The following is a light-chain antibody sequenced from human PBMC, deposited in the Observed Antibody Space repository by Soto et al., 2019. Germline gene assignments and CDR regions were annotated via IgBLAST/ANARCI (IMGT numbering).Light chain of an antibody. V-gene: IGKV3-20*01. CDR2: GAY. CDR3: QQYGRSWWT. CDR1: QSVSSN. J-gene: IGKJ1*01. Sequence: EIVMTQSPGTLSVSPGERATLSCTASQSVSSNLAWYQQKPGQAPRLLIYGAYSRATGIPDRFSGSGSGTDFTLTISRLEPEDFAVYYCQQYGRSWWTFGQGTKVEIK.